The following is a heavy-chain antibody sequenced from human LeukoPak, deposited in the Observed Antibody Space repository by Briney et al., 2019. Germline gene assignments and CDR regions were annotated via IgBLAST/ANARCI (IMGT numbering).Heavy chain of an antibody. D-gene: IGHD3-22*01. CDR3: ARSSYYYDSGGYYLYYFDY. J-gene: IGHJ4*02. CDR2: IYYSGST. V-gene: IGHV4-59*01. Sequence: SETLSVTCTVSGGYISSYYCSRIRQPPGKGLEWIGYIYYSGSTDYNPSLKSRVTISGDTSKNQFSLNLSSVTAADTAVYYCARSSYYYDSGGYYLYYFDYWGQGTLVTVSS. CDR1: GGYISSYY.